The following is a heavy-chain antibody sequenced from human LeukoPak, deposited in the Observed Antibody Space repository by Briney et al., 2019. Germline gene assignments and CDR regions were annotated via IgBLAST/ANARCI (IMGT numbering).Heavy chain of an antibody. J-gene: IGHJ4*02. D-gene: IGHD3-3*01. CDR3: ARGVDVYYFDY. Sequence: GGSLRLSCAASGFTVSSNYMSWVRQAPGKGLEWVSVIYSGGSTYYADSVKGRFTISRDNAKNSLYLQMNSLRAEDTAVYYCARGVDVYYFDYWGQGTLVTVSS. CDR2: IYSGGST. V-gene: IGHV3-53*01. CDR1: GFTVSSNY.